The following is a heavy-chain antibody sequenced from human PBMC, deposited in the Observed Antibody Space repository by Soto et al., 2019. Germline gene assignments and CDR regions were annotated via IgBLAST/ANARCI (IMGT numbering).Heavy chain of an antibody. J-gene: IGHJ6*02. Sequence: PSETLSLTCPVSAGSISTYYGSWIRQPQRKGLEWIGHIYYSGSTSYNPSLKSRVTISVDTSKKQCSLKLRSVTAAATAVYYCASDRSSGWDQGYGMDVWGQGTTVTVSS. CDR2: IYYSGST. D-gene: IGHD6-19*01. CDR3: ASDRSSGWDQGYGMDV. CDR1: AGSISTYY. V-gene: IGHV4-59*01.